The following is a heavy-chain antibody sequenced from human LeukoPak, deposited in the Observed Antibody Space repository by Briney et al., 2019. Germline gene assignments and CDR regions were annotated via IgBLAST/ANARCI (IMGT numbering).Heavy chain of an antibody. CDR1: GGSFSGYY. J-gene: IGHJ6*02. CDR2: INHSGST. D-gene: IGHD2-15*01. Sequence: SETLSLTCAVYGGSFSGYYWSWIRQPPGKGLEWIGEINHSGSTNYNPSLKSRVTISVDTSKNQFSLKMSSVTAADTAVYYCARVSGYCSGGSCYHLYYYSGMDVWGQGTTVTVSS. V-gene: IGHV4-34*01. CDR3: ARVSGYCSGGSCYHLYYYSGMDV.